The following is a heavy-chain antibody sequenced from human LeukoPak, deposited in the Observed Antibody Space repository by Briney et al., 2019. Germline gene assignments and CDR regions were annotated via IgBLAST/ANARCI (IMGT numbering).Heavy chain of an antibody. D-gene: IGHD6-13*01. J-gene: IGHJ6*03. CDR3: ARGRRIAAAGPPYYYYMDV. CDR1: GGSFSGYY. Sequence: PSETLSLTCAVYGGSFSGYYWSWIRQPPGKGLEWIGEINHSGSTNYNPSFKSRVTISVDTSKNQFSLKLSSVTAADTAVYYCARGRRIAAAGPPYYYYMDVWGKGTTVTVSS. CDR2: INHSGST. V-gene: IGHV4-34*01.